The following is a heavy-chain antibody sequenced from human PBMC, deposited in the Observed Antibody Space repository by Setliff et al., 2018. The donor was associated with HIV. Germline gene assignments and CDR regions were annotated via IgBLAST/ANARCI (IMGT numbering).Heavy chain of an antibody. D-gene: IGHD2-15*01. V-gene: IGHV1-69*13. Sequence: SVKVSCKVSGDTFRNYALNWVRQAPGQGLEWMGGIIPPVGAAVYAQNFQGRVTITADESTSTAYMELSTLRSEDTAIYYCASPNVGCSGGTCYSGSAFYYWGQGSQVTVSS. CDR2: IIPPVGAA. J-gene: IGHJ4*01. CDR3: ASPNVGCSGGTCYSGSAFYY. CDR1: GDTFRNYA.